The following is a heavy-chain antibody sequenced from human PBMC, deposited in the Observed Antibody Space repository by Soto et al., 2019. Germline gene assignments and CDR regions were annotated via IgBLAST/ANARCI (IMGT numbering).Heavy chain of an antibody. V-gene: IGHV3-74*01. Sequence: GSLRLSCEASGFVFTNFWMHWVRHVPGKGLVWVARIDTSGHSTNYAESVKGRFTISRDNAKNTVSLQMNSLRVEDTGVYYCAKDSWYFDLWSQGSQVTVSS. CDR3: AKDSWYFDL. D-gene: IGHD6-13*01. J-gene: IGHJ4*02. CDR1: GFVFTNFW. CDR2: IDTSGHST.